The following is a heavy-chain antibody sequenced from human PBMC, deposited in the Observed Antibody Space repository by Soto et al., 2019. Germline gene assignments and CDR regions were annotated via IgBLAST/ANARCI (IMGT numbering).Heavy chain of an antibody. CDR3: TTDGRRWLRSHYFDY. V-gene: IGHV3-15*01. Sequence: GGSLRLSCAASGFTFSNAWMSWVRQAPGKGLEWVGRIKSKTDGGTTDYAAPVKGRFTISRDDSKNTLYLQMNSLKTEDTAVYYCTTDGRRWLRSHYFDYWGQGTLVTVSS. J-gene: IGHJ4*02. CDR1: GFTFSNAW. CDR2: IKSKTDGGTT. D-gene: IGHD5-12*01.